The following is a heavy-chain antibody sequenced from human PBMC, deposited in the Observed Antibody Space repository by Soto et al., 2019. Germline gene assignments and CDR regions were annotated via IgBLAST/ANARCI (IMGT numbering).Heavy chain of an antibody. J-gene: IGHJ6*02. CDR1: GFTFSSYG. V-gene: IGHV3-30*18. CDR3: AKDGNGMDV. D-gene: IGHD1-26*01. Sequence: GGSLRLSCAASGFTFSSYGIHWVRQAPGKGLQWVAVISYDASNKYYADSVKCRFTISRDNSKNTLYLQMNSLRAEDTAVYYCAKDGNGMDVWGQGTTVTASS. CDR2: ISYDASNK.